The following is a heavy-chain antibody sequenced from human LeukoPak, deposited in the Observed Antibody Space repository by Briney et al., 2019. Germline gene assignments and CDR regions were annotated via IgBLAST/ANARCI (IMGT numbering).Heavy chain of an antibody. CDR1: GFTFSSYG. CDR3: AKDPVIAASGHYYYYYMDV. Sequence: WGSLRLSCAASGFTFSSYGMHWVRQAPGKGLEWVAFIRYDGSNKYYADSVKGRFTISRDNSKNTLYLQMNSLRAEDTAVYYCAKDPVIAASGHYYYYYMDVWGKGTTVTVSS. J-gene: IGHJ6*03. D-gene: IGHD6-13*01. CDR2: IRYDGSNK. V-gene: IGHV3-30*02.